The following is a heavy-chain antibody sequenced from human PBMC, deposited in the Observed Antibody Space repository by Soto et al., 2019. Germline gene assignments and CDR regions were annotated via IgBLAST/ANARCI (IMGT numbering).Heavy chain of an antibody. CDR1: GFSFSTAGEA. CDR2: VYWNDDK. D-gene: IGHD5-12*01. J-gene: IGHJ5*02. Sequence: SGPTLVNPTQTLTLTCTFSGFSFSTAGEAVGWICKPPGGALAWLALVYWNDDKRLCPFLKTRLPITGDTSKNQLVLSLTNVDPGDTATYFCAHSDGGYEIIYCDLWGQVTPGAVSS. CDR3: AHSDGGYEIIYCDL. V-gene: IGHV2-5*01.